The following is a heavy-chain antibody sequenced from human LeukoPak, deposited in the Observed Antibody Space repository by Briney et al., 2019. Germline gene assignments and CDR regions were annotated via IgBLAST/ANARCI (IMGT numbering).Heavy chain of an antibody. V-gene: IGHV1-3*01. Sequence: ASVNVSCKASRYPFTSYAMHWVRQAPGQRLEWMGWIHVGNGNTVYSQKFQGRVTVTRDTPATTTYMELSSMRSEDTAVYYCARVDGSRANAPNDCWGQGSLVTVSS. J-gene: IGHJ4*02. CDR2: IHVGNGNT. CDR3: ARVDGSRANAPNDC. CDR1: RYPFTSYA. D-gene: IGHD3-10*01.